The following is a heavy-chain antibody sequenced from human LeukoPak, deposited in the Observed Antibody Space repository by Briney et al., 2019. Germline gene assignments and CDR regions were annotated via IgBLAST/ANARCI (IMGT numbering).Heavy chain of an antibody. CDR3: AKDILPTDCSSTSCYMEGYYFDY. D-gene: IGHD2-2*02. CDR2: ISGSGDNT. Sequence: PGGSLRLSCAASGFTFTNYAMCWVRQAPGKGLEWVSAISGSGDNTYYADSVKGRFTISRDNSKNTLYLQMNSLRAEDTAVYYCAKDILPTDCSSTSCYMEGYYFDYWGQGTLVTVSS. J-gene: IGHJ4*02. CDR1: GFTFTNYA. V-gene: IGHV3-23*01.